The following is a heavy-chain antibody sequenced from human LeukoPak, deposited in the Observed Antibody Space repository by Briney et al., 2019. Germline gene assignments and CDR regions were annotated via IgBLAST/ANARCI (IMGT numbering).Heavy chain of an antibody. CDR1: GYTFTGYY. Sequence: ASVKVSCKASGYTFTGYYMHWVRQAPGQGLEWMGWINPNSGGTNYAQKFQGRVTMTRDTSISTAYMELSRLRSDDTAVYYCARTYSKKSSVRVLWTGDDAFDIWGQGTMVTVSS. J-gene: IGHJ3*02. CDR2: INPNSGGT. V-gene: IGHV1-2*02. D-gene: IGHD3/OR15-3a*01. CDR3: ARTYSKKSSVRVLWTGDDAFDI.